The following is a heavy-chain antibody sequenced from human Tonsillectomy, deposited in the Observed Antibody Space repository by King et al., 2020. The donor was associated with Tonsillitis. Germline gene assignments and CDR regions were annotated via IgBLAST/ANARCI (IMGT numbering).Heavy chain of an antibody. D-gene: IGHD1-26*01. CDR1: GGSISSYY. V-gene: IGHV4-59*08. Sequence: QLQESGPRLVKPSETLSLTCTVSGGSISSYYWSWIRQPPGKGLEWIGYIYYSGSTNYKPSLKSRVTISVDTSKNQFSLKLSSVTAADTAVYYCASQLPRKHFDYWGQGTLVTVSS. J-gene: IGHJ4*02. CDR2: IYYSGST. CDR3: ASQLPRKHFDY.